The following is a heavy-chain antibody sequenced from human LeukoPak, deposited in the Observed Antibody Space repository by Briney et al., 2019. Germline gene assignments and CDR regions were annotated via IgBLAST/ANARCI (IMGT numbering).Heavy chain of an antibody. J-gene: IGHJ4*02. Sequence: GASVKVSCKASGYTFTGYYIHWVRQAPGQGLEWMGWINPNSGGTNYVQNFQGRVTMTRDTSITTAYMELSRLTSDDTAMYYCARGRNYDSSGLLDYWGQGTLVTVSS. CDR2: INPNSGGT. D-gene: IGHD3-22*01. CDR1: GYTFTGYY. V-gene: IGHV1-2*02. CDR3: ARGRNYDSSGLLDY.